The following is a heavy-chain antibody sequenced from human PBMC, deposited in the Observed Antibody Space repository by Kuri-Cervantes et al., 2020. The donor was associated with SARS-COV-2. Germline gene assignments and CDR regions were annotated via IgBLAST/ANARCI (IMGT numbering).Heavy chain of an antibody. CDR2: INPNSGGT. J-gene: IGHJ4*02. CDR1: GYTFTGYY. D-gene: IGHD4-17*01. Sequence: ASVKVSCKASGYTFTGYYMHWVRQAPGQGLEWMGWINPNSGGTNYAQKFQGRVTMNRDTSISTAYMELSRLRSDDTAVYYCARDRGGTTVTTYNTFDYWAREPWSPSPQ. CDR3: ARDRGGTTVTTYNTFDY. V-gene: IGHV1-2*02.